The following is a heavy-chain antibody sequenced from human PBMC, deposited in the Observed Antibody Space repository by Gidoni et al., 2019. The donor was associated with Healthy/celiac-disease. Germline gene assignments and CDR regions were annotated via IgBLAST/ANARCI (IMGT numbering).Heavy chain of an antibody. Sequence: QLQLQESGPGLVKPSETLSLTCTVSAGSISSSSYYWGWIRQPPGKGLEWIGSIYYSGSTYYNPSLKSRVTISVDTSKNQFSLKLSSVTAADTAVYYCARYCTNGVCFTDWFDPWGQGTLVTVSS. D-gene: IGHD2-8*01. J-gene: IGHJ5*02. CDR2: IYYSGST. CDR3: ARYCTNGVCFTDWFDP. CDR1: AGSISSSSYY. V-gene: IGHV4-39*07.